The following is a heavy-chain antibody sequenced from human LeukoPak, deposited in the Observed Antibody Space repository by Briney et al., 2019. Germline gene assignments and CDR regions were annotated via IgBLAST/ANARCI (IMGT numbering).Heavy chain of an antibody. V-gene: IGHV7-4-1*02. CDR2: INTNTGNP. CDR1: GYTFTSYA. Sequence: GASVKVSCKASGYTFTSYAMNWVRQAPGQGLEWMGWINTNTGNPTYAQGFTGRFVFSLDTSVSTAYLQISSVKAEDTAVYYCARVGSSGWFGQLYYYYGMDVWGQGTTVTVSS. CDR3: ARVGSSGWFGQLYYYYGMDV. D-gene: IGHD6-19*01. J-gene: IGHJ6*02.